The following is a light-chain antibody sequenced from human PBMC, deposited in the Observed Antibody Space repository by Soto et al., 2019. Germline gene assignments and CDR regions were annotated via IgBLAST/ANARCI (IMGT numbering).Light chain of an antibody. CDR2: AAS. J-gene: IGKJ2*01. V-gene: IGKV1-39*01. CDR1: QSISSS. CDR3: QHSYTSPYP. Sequence: DIQMTQSPSSLSASVGDRVTITCRASQSISSSLNWYQQKPGKAPKLLIYAASSVQSAVQSRFSGSGSGTDFPLTISMLQPEDFGTYHYQHSYTSPYPFGQGTKLEIK.